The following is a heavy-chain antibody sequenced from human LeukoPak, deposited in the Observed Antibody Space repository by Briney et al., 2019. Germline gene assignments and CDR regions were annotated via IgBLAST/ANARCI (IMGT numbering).Heavy chain of an antibody. CDR1: GFTFSSA. D-gene: IGHD6-13*01. Sequence: GGSLRLSCAASGFTFSSAMSWVRLAPGKGLEWVSAISGSGGSTYYADSVKGRFTISRDNSKNTLYLQINSLRAEDTALYYCAKGRSSSSWTFDYWGQGTLVTVSS. CDR2: ISGSGGST. J-gene: IGHJ4*02. V-gene: IGHV3-23*01. CDR3: AKGRSSSSWTFDY.